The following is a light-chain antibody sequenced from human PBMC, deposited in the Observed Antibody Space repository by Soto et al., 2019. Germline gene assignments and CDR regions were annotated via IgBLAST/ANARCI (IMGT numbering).Light chain of an antibody. CDR2: DAS. Sequence: DIQMTQSPSTLSASVGDRVTITCRASQDINKWLAWYQQKPGKAPKLLIYDASSLESGVPSRFSGSGSGTEFTLTISSLQPDDFATYYCQQHRTFGQGTKVDIK. CDR3: QQHRT. V-gene: IGKV1-5*01. CDR1: QDINKW. J-gene: IGKJ1*01.